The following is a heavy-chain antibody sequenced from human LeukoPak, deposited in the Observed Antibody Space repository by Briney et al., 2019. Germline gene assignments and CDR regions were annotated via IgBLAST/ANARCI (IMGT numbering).Heavy chain of an antibody. CDR3: ARGGVYYYDSSGFQDAFDI. CDR2: ISYDGSNK. D-gene: IGHD3-22*01. CDR1: GFTFSSYA. J-gene: IGHJ3*02. Sequence: GGSLRLSCAASGFTFSSYAMHWVRQAPGKGLEWVAVISYDGSNKYYADSVKGRFTISRDNSKNTLYLQMNSLRAEDTAVYYCARGGVYYYDSSGFQDAFDIWGQGTMVTVSS. V-gene: IGHV3-30-3*01.